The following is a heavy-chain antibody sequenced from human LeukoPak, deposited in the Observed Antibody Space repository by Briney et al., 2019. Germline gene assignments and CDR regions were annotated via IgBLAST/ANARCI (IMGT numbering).Heavy chain of an antibody. CDR1: GFTFSSYA. J-gene: IGHJ4*02. CDR3: AKGHLLWGLYYFDY. CDR2: ISGSGGST. V-gene: IGHV3-23*01. Sequence: PGGSLRLSCAASGFTFSSYAMSWVRQAPGKGLEWVSAISGSGGSTYYADSVKGRFTISRDNSKDTLYLQMNSLRAEDTAVYYCAKGHLLWGLYYFDYWGQGTLVTVSS. D-gene: IGHD2-21*01.